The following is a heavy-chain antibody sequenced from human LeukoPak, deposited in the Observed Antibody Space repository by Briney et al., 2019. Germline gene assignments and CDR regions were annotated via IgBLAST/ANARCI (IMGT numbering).Heavy chain of an antibody. Sequence: PSETLSLTCAVYGGSFSGYYWSWIRQPPGKGLEWIGEINHSGSTNYNPSLKSRVTISVDTSKNQFSLKLGSVTAADTAVYYCARGGIVVVTARFDPWGQGTLVTVSS. V-gene: IGHV4-34*01. CDR3: ARGGIVVVTARFDP. CDR1: GGSFSGYY. D-gene: IGHD2-21*02. J-gene: IGHJ5*02. CDR2: INHSGST.